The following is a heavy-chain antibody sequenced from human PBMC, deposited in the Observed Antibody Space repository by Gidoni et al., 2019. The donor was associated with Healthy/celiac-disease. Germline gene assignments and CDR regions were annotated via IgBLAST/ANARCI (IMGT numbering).Heavy chain of an antibody. CDR1: GGTFRSYA. J-gene: IGHJ6*03. CDR3: ARAPGDGYYYYYMDV. CDR2: IIPILGIA. Sequence: QVQLVQSGAEVTKPGSSVTVSCTASGGTFRSYAISWVRQAPGQGLEWMGRIIPILGIANYAQKFQGRVTITADKSTSTAYMELSSLRSEDTAVYYCARAPGDGYYYYYMDVWGKGTTVTVSS. D-gene: IGHD3-10*01. V-gene: IGHV1-69*04.